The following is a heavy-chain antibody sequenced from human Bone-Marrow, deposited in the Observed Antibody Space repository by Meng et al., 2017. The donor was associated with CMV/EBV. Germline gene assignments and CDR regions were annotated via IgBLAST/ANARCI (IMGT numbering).Heavy chain of an antibody. J-gene: IGHJ4*02. CDR1: GFTVITTY. D-gene: IGHD5-18*01. CDR2: IYSGGGI. V-gene: IGHV3-53*05. CDR3: AKASTDTAMGDD. Sequence: GGSLSHSCAASGFTVITTYMSWVRQAPGKGLEWVSLIYSGGGIHYADSVKGRFTISRDNFTNTLYLQMRSLRPEDTAVYYCAKASTDTAMGDDWGQGTLVTVSS.